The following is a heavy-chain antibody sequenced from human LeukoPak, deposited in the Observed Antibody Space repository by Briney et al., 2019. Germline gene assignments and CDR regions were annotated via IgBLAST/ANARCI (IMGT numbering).Heavy chain of an antibody. CDR1: GGSISSYY. J-gene: IGHJ4*02. V-gene: IGHV4-59*01. CDR3: ARGSLRCGFDY. D-gene: IGHD4-17*01. CDR2: IYYSGRT. Sequence: PSETLSLTCTVSGGSISSYYWSWIRQPPGKGLEWIGYIYYSGRTNYNPSLKSRVTISVDTSKNQFSLKLSSVTAADTAVYYCARGSLRCGFDYWGQGTLVTVSS.